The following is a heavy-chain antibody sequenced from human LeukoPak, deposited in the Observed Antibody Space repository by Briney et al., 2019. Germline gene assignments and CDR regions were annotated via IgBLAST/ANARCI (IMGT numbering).Heavy chain of an antibody. CDR3: ARHAYYYDSSGYYFDWFDP. CDR1: GYSFTSYW. Sequence: VESLKISCKGSGYSFTSYWIGWVRQMPGKGLEWMGIIYPGDSDTRYSPSFQGQVTISADKSISTAYLQWSSLKASDTAMYYCARHAYYYDSSGYYFDWFDPWGQGTLVTVSS. D-gene: IGHD3-22*01. J-gene: IGHJ5*02. CDR2: IYPGDSDT. V-gene: IGHV5-51*01.